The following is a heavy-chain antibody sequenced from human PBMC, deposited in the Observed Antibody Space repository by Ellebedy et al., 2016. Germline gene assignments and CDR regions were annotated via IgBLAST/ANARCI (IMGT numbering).Heavy chain of an antibody. CDR1: GFTFSSYS. V-gene: IGHV3-21*01. D-gene: IGHD5-24*01. CDR2: ISSSSSYI. J-gene: IGHJ4*02. CDR3: ARDDWVEMATIEYFDY. Sequence: GGSLRLXCAASGFTFSSYSMNWVRQAPGKGLEWVSSISSSSSYIYYADSVKGRFTISRDNAKNSLYLQMNSLRAEDTAVYYCARDDWVEMATIEYFDYWGQGTLVTVSS.